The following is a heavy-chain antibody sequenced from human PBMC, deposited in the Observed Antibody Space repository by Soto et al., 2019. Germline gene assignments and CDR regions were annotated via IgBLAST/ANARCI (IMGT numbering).Heavy chain of an antibody. CDR1: GGSISSGGYS. Sequence: QVQLQESGSGLVKPSQTLSLTCAVSGGSISSGGYSCSWIRQPPGKGLEWIGYIYHSGSNYYNPSLMSRVTISMDTSKNQFSLKLNSVTAADTAVYYCARGHDANNDWGQGTLVTVSS. CDR3: ARGHDANND. CDR2: IYHSGSN. V-gene: IGHV4-30-2*01. J-gene: IGHJ4*02. D-gene: IGHD2-8*01.